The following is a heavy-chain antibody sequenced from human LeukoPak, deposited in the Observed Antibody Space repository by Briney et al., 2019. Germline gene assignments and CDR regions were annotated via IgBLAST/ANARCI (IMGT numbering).Heavy chain of an antibody. V-gene: IGHV4-59*08. CDR3: ARHDEGVVVSGYFDY. D-gene: IGHD2-15*01. Sequence: SETLSLTCTVSGGSISSYYWSWVRQPPGKGLEWIGYIYYSGSTNYNPSLKSRVTISVDTSKHQFSLKLSSVTAADTAVYYCARHDEGVVVSGYFDYWGQGTLVTVSS. CDR2: IYYSGST. J-gene: IGHJ4*02. CDR1: GGSISSYY.